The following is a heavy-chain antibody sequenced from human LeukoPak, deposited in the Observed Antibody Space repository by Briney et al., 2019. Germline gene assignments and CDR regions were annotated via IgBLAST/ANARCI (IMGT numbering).Heavy chain of an antibody. CDR2: IYHSGST. D-gene: IGHD1-26*01. CDR1: GGSISSSNW. CDR3: ARDGSYGALDI. V-gene: IGHV4-4*02. Sequence: SETLSLTCAVSGGSISSSNWWSWIRQSPGKGLEWIGEIYHSGSTHYNVSLKSRVSISMDKSNNHFSLKLTSVTAADTAVYYCARDGSYGALDIWGQGTMVTVSS. J-gene: IGHJ3*02.